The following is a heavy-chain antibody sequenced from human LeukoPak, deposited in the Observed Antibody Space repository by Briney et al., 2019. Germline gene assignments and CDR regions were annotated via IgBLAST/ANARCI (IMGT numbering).Heavy chain of an antibody. D-gene: IGHD2-2*01. V-gene: IGHV4-38-2*01. CDR3: ARHRGCSSTSCYLDY. J-gene: IGHJ4*02. CDR2: IYHSGST. Sequence: SETLSLTCAVSGYSISSGYYCGWIRQPPGKGLEWIGSIYHSGSTYYNPSLKSRVTISVDTSKNQFSLKLSSVTAADTAVYYCARHRGCSSTSCYLDYWGQGTLVTVSS. CDR1: GYSISSGYY.